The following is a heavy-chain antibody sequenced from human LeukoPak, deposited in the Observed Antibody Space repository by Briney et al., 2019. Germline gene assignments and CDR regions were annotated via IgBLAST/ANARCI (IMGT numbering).Heavy chain of an antibody. CDR3: ASGIRVATTAGWYVDL. J-gene: IGHJ2*01. CDR1: GDSLSSGDFY. Sequence: PSETLSLTCSVSGDSLSSGDFYWSWIRQPPGKALALIASIYYTVNTYYNPSPNHRVIIPLQTSNNPLSLKPSSVTAAYVARVDWASGIRVATTAGWYVDLWGRGTLVTVSS. V-gene: IGHV4-30-4*01. D-gene: IGHD1-26*01. CDR2: IYYTVNT.